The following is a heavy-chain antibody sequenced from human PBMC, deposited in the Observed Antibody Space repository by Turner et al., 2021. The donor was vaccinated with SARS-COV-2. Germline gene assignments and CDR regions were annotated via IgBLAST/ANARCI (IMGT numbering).Heavy chain of an antibody. CDR1: GYTFTNYD. V-gene: IGHV1-8*01. J-gene: IGHJ6*02. CDR2: MDPNSGNT. D-gene: IGHD2-2*01. CDR3: ARLHGHCTSTSCYWDYYFGMDV. Sequence: QLQLVQSGAEVKKPGASVKVSCKASGYTFTNYDINWVRPATGQGLEWMGWMDPNSGNTGYAQKFPGRVTMTRDTSISTAYMELSSLRSEDTAVYYCARLHGHCTSTSCYWDYYFGMDVWGQGTTVTVSS.